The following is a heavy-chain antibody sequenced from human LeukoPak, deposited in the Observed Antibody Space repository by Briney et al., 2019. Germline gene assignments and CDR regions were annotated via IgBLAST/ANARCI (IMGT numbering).Heavy chain of an antibody. D-gene: IGHD6-6*01. Sequence: PGGSLRLSCAASGFTFSSYGMHWVRQAPGKGLEWVAFIRYDGSNKYYADSVKGRFTISRDNSKNTLYLQMNSLRAEDTAVYYCAKVPGIAARPVDYWGQGTLVTVSS. CDR3: AKVPGIAARPVDY. CDR2: IRYDGSNK. CDR1: GFTFSSYG. J-gene: IGHJ4*02. V-gene: IGHV3-30*02.